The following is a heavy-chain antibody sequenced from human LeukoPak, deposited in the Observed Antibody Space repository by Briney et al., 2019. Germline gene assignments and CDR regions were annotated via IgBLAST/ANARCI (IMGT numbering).Heavy chain of an antibody. CDR2: IYPGDSDI. CDR1: GYSFTSYW. D-gene: IGHD5-12*01. CDR3: ASSRGYSGYDSHYYFDY. Sequence: GESLKISCKGSGYSFTSYWIGWVRQMPGKGLEWMGIIYPGDSDIRYSPSFQGQVTTSADKSISTAYLQWSSLKASDTAMYYCASSRGYSGYDSHYYFDYWGQGTLVTVSS. J-gene: IGHJ4*02. V-gene: IGHV5-51*01.